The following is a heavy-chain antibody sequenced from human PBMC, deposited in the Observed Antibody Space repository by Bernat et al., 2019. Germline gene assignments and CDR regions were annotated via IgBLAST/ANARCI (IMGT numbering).Heavy chain of an antibody. CDR3: ARVHALFWAINYYYCYGMDV. D-gene: IGHD2/OR15-2a*01. CDR2: IWYDGSNK. V-gene: IGHV3-33*01. J-gene: IGHJ6*02. Sequence: QVQLVESGGGVVQPGRSLRLSCAAPGFTFSSYGMHWVRQAPGKGLEGVAVIWYDGSNKYYADSVKGRFTISRDNSKNTLYLQMNSLRAEDTAVYYCARVHALFWAINYYYCYGMDVWGQGTTVTVSS. CDR1: GFTFSSYG.